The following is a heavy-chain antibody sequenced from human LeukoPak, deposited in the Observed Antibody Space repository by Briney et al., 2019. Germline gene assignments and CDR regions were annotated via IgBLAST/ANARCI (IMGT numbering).Heavy chain of an antibody. CDR3: TTDQRDYYGSGRYYKGSYFDY. CDR2: IKSKTDGGTT. J-gene: IGHJ4*02. CDR1: GCTISNAW. Sequence: PGGSLILSCAASGCTISNAWMSWFRQAPGKGREWGVRIKSKTDGGTTDYAAPVKGRFTISRDDSQNTLYLQMNSLHTEDTAVYYCTTDQRDYYGSGRYYKGSYFDYWGQGTLVTVSS. V-gene: IGHV3-15*01. D-gene: IGHD3-10*01.